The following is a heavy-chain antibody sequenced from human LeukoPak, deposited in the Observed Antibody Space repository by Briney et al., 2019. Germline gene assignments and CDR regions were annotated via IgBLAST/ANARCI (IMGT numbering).Heavy chain of an antibody. J-gene: IGHJ4*02. CDR2: IYYSGST. CDR3: ARHKLSGRAVPAAIDY. V-gene: IGHV4-39*01. CDR1: GGSISSSSYY. D-gene: IGHD2-2*01. Sequence: SETLSLTCTVSGGSISSSSYYWGWISQPPGKGLEWFGSIYYSGSTYYNPSLKSRVTISVDTSKNQFSLKLTSVTAADTAIYYCARHKLSGRAVPAAIDYWGQGTLVTVSS.